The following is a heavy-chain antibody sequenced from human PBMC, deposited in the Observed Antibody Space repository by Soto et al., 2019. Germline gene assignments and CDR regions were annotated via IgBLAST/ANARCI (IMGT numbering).Heavy chain of an antibody. CDR2: IYSSGST. D-gene: IGHD3-3*01. Sequence: SETLSLTCTVTGGAISGYYWTWIRQSDGEGLEWIGRIYSSGSTNYNPSLKSRVTISLDTSMNYFSLRLSSVTAADTAVYYCARGQRFSDWFDPWGQGTLVTVYS. J-gene: IGHJ5*02. CDR1: GGAISGYY. CDR3: ARGQRFSDWFDP. V-gene: IGHV4-4*07.